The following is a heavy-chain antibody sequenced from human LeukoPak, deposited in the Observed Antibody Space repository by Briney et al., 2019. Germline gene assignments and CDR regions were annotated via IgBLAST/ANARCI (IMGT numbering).Heavy chain of an antibody. J-gene: IGHJ4*02. D-gene: IGHD2-2*01. V-gene: IGHV3-23*01. Sequence: PGGSLRLSCAASGFTFSSYAMSWVRQAPGKGLEWVSAISGSGGSTYYADSVKGRFTISRDNSKNTLYLQMNSLRAEDTAVYYCAKGPGYCSSTSCYRNYFDYWGQGTLVTVSS. CDR3: AKGPGYCSSTSCYRNYFDY. CDR1: GFTFSSYA. CDR2: ISGSGGST.